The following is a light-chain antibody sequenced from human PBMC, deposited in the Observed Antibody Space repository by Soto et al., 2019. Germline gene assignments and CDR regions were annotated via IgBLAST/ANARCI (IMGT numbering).Light chain of an antibody. CDR1: HDIDNF. J-gene: IGKJ1*01. CDR3: QHYDFLLRRT. CDR2: DAF. Sequence: DIQMIQSPSSLSASIGDRVTITCQASHDIDNFLNWYQQKPGKAPKLLIYDAFNLETGVPSRFSGSGSGTDFTLTISSLQPDDIATYYCQHYDFLLRRTFGQGTKVEIK. V-gene: IGKV1-33*01.